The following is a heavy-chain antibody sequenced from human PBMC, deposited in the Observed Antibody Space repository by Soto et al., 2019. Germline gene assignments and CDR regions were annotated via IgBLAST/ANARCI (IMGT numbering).Heavy chain of an antibody. Sequence: DVQLLESGGGLVQPGGSLTLSCVASGFSFDKYAMIWVRQAPGKGQEWVSGITGSGRSIQYTASVKGRFTISRDNSKNTVYLQMDYLRAEDTAMYYCAKDEVSGDGLWLVSDWGQGTPVTVS. CDR2: ITGSGRSI. CDR1: GFSFDKYA. D-gene: IGHD2-21*02. CDR3: AKDEVSGDGLWLVSD. V-gene: IGHV3-23*01. J-gene: IGHJ4*02.